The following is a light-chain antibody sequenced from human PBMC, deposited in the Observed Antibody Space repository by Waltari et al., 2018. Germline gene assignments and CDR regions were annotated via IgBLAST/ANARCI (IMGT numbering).Light chain of an antibody. CDR2: LNS. V-gene: IGLV3-21*02. CDR1: HIGGRS. Sequence: SSVLTPAPSVSVAPGQTATITCGGDHIGGRSGHWYQQRPGRAPVLVVYLNSDRPSGIPDRFSGSKSGNAATLTISRVEAGDEADYYCHVWDGKTVMFGGGTKLTVL. J-gene: IGLJ3*02. CDR3: HVWDGKTVM.